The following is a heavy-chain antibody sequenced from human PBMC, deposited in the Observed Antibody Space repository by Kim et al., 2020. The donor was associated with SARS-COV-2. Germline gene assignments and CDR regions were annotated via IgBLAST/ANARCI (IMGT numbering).Heavy chain of an antibody. CDR3: ARGWYSSFVPVDP. CDR1: GGSFSGYY. Sequence: SETLSLTCAVYGGSFSGYYWSWIRQPPGKGLEWIGEINHSGSTNYNPSLKSRVTISVDTSKNQFSLKLSSVTAADTAVYYCARGWYSSFVPVDPWGQGTLVTVSS. J-gene: IGHJ5*02. CDR2: INHSGST. V-gene: IGHV4-34*01. D-gene: IGHD6-13*01.